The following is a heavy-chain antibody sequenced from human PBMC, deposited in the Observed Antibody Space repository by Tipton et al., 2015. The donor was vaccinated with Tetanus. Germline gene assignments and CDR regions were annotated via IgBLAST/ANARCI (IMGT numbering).Heavy chain of an antibody. CDR3: VRDGGSSGWLAY. Sequence: SLRLSCAASGFIVSSHYMSWVRQALGKGLEWVSVMYSGGDTYYVDSVKGRFSISRDNAKNTLYLQMNSLRVEDTAVYYCVRDGGSSGWLAYWGQGTLVTVSS. V-gene: IGHV3-53*01. J-gene: IGHJ4*02. CDR2: MYSGGDT. CDR1: GFIVSSHY. D-gene: IGHD6-19*01.